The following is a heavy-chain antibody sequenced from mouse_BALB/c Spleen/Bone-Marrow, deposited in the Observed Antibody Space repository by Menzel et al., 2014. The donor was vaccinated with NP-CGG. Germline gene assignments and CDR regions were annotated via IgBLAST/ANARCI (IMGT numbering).Heavy chain of an antibody. CDR1: GFNIKDIY. Sequence: ESGAELVKPGASVKLSCTASGFNIKDIYMHWVKQRPEQGLEWIGRIDPANGNTKYDPKFQGKATITADTSSNTAYLQLSSLTSEDTAVYYCATMITDWYFDVWGAGTTVTVSS. CDR3: ATMITDWYFDV. V-gene: IGHV14-3*02. D-gene: IGHD2-4*01. CDR2: IDPANGNT. J-gene: IGHJ1*01.